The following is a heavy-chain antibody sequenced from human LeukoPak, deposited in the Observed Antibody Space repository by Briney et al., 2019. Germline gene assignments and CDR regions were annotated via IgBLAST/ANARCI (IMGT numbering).Heavy chain of an antibody. V-gene: IGHV4-31*03. Sequence: SQTLSLTFTVSGGSISSGGYYWSWIRQHPGKGLEWIGYIYYSGSTYYNPSLKSRVTISVDTSKNQFSLKLSSVTAADTAVYYRTREIWGGYYTKYYYYGMDVWGQGTTVTVSS. J-gene: IGHJ6*02. D-gene: IGHD3-3*01. CDR3: TREIWGGYYTKYYYYGMDV. CDR1: GGSISSGGYY. CDR2: IYYSGST.